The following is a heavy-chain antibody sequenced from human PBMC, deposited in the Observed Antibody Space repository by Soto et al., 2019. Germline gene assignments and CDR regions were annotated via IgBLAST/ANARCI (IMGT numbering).Heavy chain of an antibody. J-gene: IGHJ4*02. CDR2: MNPYNGNA. CDR1: GYTFITYD. CDR3: ARRKERSGPHYFDS. D-gene: IGHD1-1*01. V-gene: IGHV1-8*01. Sequence: ASVKVSCKASGYTFITYDINWVRQAPGRGLEWMGWMNPYNGNAGYAQKFQGRVTMTRNTSISTAYMELTSLKSNDTAVYFCARRKERSGPHYFDSWGQGTLVTVSS.